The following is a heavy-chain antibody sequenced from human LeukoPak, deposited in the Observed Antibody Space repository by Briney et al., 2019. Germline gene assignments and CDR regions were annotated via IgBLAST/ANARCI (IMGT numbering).Heavy chain of an antibody. CDR1: GFTFSKYW. CDR2: INTDGTVT. Sequence: PGGSLRLSCAAPGFTFSKYWMLWVRQAPGKGLESVSRINTDGTVTTHADSVKGRFTVSRDNADNTMFLQMNSVRDEDTAVYYCATKQWLAPPPDSWGQGTPVTVSS. V-gene: IGHV3-74*01. D-gene: IGHD6-19*01. CDR3: ATKQWLAPPPDS. J-gene: IGHJ4*02.